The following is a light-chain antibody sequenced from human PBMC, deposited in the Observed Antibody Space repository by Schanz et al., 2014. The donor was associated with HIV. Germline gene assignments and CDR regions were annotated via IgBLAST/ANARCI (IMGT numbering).Light chain of an antibody. J-gene: IGLJ1*01. CDR1: SSNIGSNT. CDR2: SNH. Sequence: QSVLTQPPSASGTPGQRVTISCSGSSSNIGSNTVNWYQQLPGTAPKLLIYSNHRRPSGVPARFSGSKSGTSASLAISGLQSEDEADYYCAAWDDSLSGYVFGSGTKLTVL. V-gene: IGLV1-44*01. CDR3: AAWDDSLSGYV.